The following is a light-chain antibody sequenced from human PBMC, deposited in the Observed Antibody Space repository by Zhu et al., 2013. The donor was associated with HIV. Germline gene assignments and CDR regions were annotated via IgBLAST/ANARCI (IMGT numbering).Light chain of an antibody. J-gene: IGKJ2*01. CDR1: QSVSTY. Sequence: EVVLTQSPAILSLSPGERATLSCRASQSVSTYLAWYQQKPGRAPRLLIYDASNRATGIPARFSGSGSGTDFTLTISRVEPEDFAVYYCLKYGDSPYTFGQGTRLEIK. CDR2: DAS. V-gene: IGKV3-11*01. CDR3: LKYGDSPYT.